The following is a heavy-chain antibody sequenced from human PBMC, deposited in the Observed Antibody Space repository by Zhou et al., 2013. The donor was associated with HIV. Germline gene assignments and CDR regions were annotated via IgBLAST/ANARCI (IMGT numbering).Heavy chain of an antibody. CDR3: ARCDSSSWYWFDP. Sequence: QVQLVQSGAEVKKPGSSVKVSCKASGGTFSSYAISWVRQAPGQGLEWMGRIIPILGIANYAQKFQGRVTITADKSTSTAYMELSSLRSEDTAVYYCARCDSSSWYWFDPWGQGNPGHRLL. J-gene: IGHJ5*02. D-gene: IGHD6-13*01. CDR1: GGTFSSYA. V-gene: IGHV1-69*04. CDR2: IIPILGIA.